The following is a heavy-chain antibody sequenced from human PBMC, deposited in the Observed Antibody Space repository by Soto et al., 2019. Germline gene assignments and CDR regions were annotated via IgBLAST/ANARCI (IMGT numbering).Heavy chain of an antibody. CDR2: IYYSGST. V-gene: IGHV4-31*03. CDR1: GGSISSGGYY. CDR3: AKVLSSYYYYAMDV. Sequence: QVQLQESGPGLVKPSQTLSLTCTVSGGSISSGGYYCSWIRQHPGKGLEWIGYIYYSGSTYYNPSLKSRVTISVDTSKNQFSLKLSSVTAADTAVYYCAKVLSSYYYYAMDVWGQGTTVTVSS. J-gene: IGHJ6*02.